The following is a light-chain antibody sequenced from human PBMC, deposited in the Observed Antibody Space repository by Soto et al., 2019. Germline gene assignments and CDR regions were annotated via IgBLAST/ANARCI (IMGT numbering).Light chain of an antibody. J-gene: IGLJ3*02. V-gene: IGLV2-11*01. CDR2: DVS. CDR1: SSDVGAYNY. CDR3: CSYAGSYSWV. Sequence: QSALTQPRSVSGSPGQSVTISCTGTSSDVGAYNYVSWYQHHPGKAPKVMIYDVSERASGVPDRFSGSKSDNKASLTISGLQAEDEADYYCCSYAGSYSWVFGGGTKVTVL.